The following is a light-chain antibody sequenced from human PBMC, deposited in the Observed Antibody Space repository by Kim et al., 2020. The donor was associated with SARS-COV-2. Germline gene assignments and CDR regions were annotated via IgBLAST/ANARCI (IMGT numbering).Light chain of an antibody. CDR1: NNDVGSYTL. V-gene: IGLV2-23*02. CDR2: EVT. J-gene: IGLJ1*01. CDR3: CSYVGNDIYV. Sequence: GQSITISSTGSNNDVGSYTLVSWYQQYPGKAPNLMIYEVTKRPSGVSDRFSGSKSGNTASLTISGLQAEDGADYYCCSYVGNDIYVYGTGTKVTVL.